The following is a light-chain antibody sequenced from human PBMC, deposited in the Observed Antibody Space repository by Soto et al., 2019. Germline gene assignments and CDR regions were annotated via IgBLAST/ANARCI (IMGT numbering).Light chain of an antibody. CDR2: GAS. J-gene: IGKJ5*01. CDR3: QQYTGPPTT. V-gene: IGKV3-20*01. Sequence: EIVLTQSPGTLSLSPGERATLSCRSSQSISSSLLAWYRQKPGQAPRRLIYGASSSATGIPDRFSGSGSGTDFTLTITRLEPEDSAVYFCQQYTGPPTTFGQGTRLRL. CDR1: QSISSSL.